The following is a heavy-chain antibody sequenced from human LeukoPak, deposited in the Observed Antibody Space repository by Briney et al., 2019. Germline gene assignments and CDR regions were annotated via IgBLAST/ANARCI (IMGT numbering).Heavy chain of an antibody. Sequence: SGPTLVKPTQTLTLACTFSGFSLSTSGVGVGWIRQPPGKALEWLALIYWDDDKRYSPSLTSRLTITKDPSTNQAVLTMTNMDPLDTATYYCAHSPKYYYDSSGYCYAYWGQGTLVTVSS. CDR1: GFSLSTSGVG. CDR2: IYWDDDK. V-gene: IGHV2-5*02. CDR3: AHSPKYYYDSSGYCYAY. D-gene: IGHD3-22*01. J-gene: IGHJ4*02.